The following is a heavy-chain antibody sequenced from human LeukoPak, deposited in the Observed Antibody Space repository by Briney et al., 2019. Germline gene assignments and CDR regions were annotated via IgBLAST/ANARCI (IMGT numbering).Heavy chain of an antibody. CDR3: ARCIAAAGTSNWYFDL. D-gene: IGHD6-13*01. CDR2: IGTAGDP. J-gene: IGHJ2*01. V-gene: IGHV3-13*05. Sequence: PGGSLRLSCAASGFIFSSYDMHWVRQATGEGLEWVSSIGTAGDPYYPASVKGRFTISRENAKNSLYLQINSMRAGDTAVYYCARCIAAAGTSNWYFDLWGRGTLVTVSS. CDR1: GFIFSSYD.